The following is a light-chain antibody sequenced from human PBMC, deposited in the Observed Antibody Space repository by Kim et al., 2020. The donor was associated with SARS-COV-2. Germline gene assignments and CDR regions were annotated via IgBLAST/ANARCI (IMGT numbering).Light chain of an antibody. Sequence: SYELTQPPSVSVAPGKTARFTCGGDFIGDKSVHWYRQKAGQAPMIVIYNDDARPSGIPERFAGSNSGNTATLTISRVEAGDEADYYCQVWDSSTDYRVFGGGTQLTVL. J-gene: IGLJ3*02. CDR3: QVWDSSTDYRV. V-gene: IGLV3-21*04. CDR1: FIGDKS. CDR2: NDD.